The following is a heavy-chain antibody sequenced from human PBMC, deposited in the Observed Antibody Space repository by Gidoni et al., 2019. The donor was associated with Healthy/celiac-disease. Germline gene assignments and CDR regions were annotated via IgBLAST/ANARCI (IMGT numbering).Heavy chain of an antibody. CDR1: GFSLSNARMG. CDR3: ARISEWELPDAFDI. J-gene: IGHJ3*02. CDR2: IFSNDEK. D-gene: IGHD1-26*01. V-gene: IGHV2-26*01. Sequence: QVTLKESGPVLVQPTETLTLTCTVSGFSLSNARMGVSWIRQPPGKALEWLAHIFSNDEKSYSTSLNSRLTISKDTSKSQVVLTMTNMDPVDTATYYCARISEWELPDAFDIWGQGTMVTVSS.